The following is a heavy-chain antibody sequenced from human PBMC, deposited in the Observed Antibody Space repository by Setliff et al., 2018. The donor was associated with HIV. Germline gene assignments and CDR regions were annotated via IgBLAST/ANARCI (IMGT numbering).Heavy chain of an antibody. CDR3: ARGKGVGGVIITGGLDV. D-gene: IGHD3-10*01. J-gene: IGHJ6*02. CDR2: MNPNSGVS. V-gene: IGHV1-8*01. CDR1: ATFTNVD. Sequence: ASVKVSCKASATFTNVDIHWLRRATGQGLEWMGWMNPNSGVSGYGQKFQGRITMTRDTSISTAYMELSSLTSEDTAVYYCARGKGVGGVIITGGLDVWGQGTTVTVSS.